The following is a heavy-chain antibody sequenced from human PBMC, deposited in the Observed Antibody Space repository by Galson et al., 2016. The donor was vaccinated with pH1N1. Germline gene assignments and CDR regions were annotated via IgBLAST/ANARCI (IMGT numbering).Heavy chain of an antibody. D-gene: IGHD1-7*01. CDR1: GFSFSTFA. V-gene: IGHV3-23*01. Sequence: SLRLSCAASGFSFSTFAMTWVRQAPGKGLEWVSFISPGGGGTYYADSVKGRFTLSRDNSKNTLYLQMSSLGAEDTALYYCARTSEDFADVDLRVFYYYGMDVWGQGTTVTVSS. J-gene: IGHJ6*02. CDR2: ISPGGGGT. CDR3: ARTSEDFADVDLRVFYYYGMDV.